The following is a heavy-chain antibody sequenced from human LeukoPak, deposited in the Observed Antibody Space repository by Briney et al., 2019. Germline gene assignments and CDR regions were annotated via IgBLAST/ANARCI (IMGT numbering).Heavy chain of an antibody. CDR3: ARDSHSIDIATPGGFDP. J-gene: IGHJ5*02. Sequence: SETLSLTCTVSSDSISTYFWSWIRQPPGKGLEWIGYAHSSGSTNYNPSLTSRVAISADASKNQFSLNLRSVTAADTAVYYCARDSHSIDIATPGGFDPWGQGTLVTVSS. CDR2: AHSSGST. V-gene: IGHV4-59*01. CDR1: SDSISTYF. D-gene: IGHD1-26*01.